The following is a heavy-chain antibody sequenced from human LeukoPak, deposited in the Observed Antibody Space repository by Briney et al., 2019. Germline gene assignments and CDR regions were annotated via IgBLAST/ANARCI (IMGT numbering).Heavy chain of an antibody. CDR1: GGSISSYY. CDR2: ISPSGDT. D-gene: IGHD2-15*01. J-gene: IGHJ6*03. CDR3: ARDIKRRYCSGGSCYFYYYMDV. V-gene: IGHV4-4*07. Sequence: TSETLSLTCTVSGGSISSYYWSWIRQSAGQGLEWIGRISPSGDTNYNPSLKSRVTMSVDTSKNQFSLQLRSVTTADTAVYYCARDIKRRYCSGGSCYFYYYMDVWGKGTTVTVSS.